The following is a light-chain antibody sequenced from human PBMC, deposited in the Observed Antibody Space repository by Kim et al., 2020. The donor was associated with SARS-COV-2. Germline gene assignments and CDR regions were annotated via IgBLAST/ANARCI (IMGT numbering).Light chain of an antibody. CDR3: QQYHSTPIT. J-gene: IGKJ3*01. Sequence: DIVLTQSPGTLSLSPGDRATLSCRASQSVRSNFLAWYQHIPGQAPRLLIYGASKRATGTPDRFSGSGSGTEFTLTVSRLEPEDFAVYYCQQYHSTPITFGPGTKVDIK. V-gene: IGKV3-20*01. CDR1: QSVRSNF. CDR2: GAS.